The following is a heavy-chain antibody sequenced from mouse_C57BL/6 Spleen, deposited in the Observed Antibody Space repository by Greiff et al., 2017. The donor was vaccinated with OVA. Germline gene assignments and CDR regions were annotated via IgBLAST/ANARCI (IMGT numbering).Heavy chain of an antibody. D-gene: IGHD2-1*01. CDR2: IYPGDGDT. Sequence: VQLVESGPELVKPGASVKISCKASGYAFSSSWMNWVKQRPGKGLEWIGRIYPGDGDTNYNGKFKGKATLTADKSSSTAYMQLSSLTSEDSAVYFCARDGNYPCYAMDYWGQGTSVTVSS. V-gene: IGHV1-82*01. CDR1: GYAFSSSW. J-gene: IGHJ4*01. CDR3: ARDGNYPCYAMDY.